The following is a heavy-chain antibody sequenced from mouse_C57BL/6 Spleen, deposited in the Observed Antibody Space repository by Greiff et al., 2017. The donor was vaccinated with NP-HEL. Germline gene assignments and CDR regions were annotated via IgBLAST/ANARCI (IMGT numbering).Heavy chain of an antibody. CDR1: GFSFTSYG. CDR2: IWSGGST. D-gene: IGHD2-4*01. CDR3: AGYEYDWFAY. Sequence: VQLQQSGPGLVQPSQSLSITCTVSGFSFTSYGVHWVRQSPGKGLEWLGVIWSGGSTDYNAACISRLSISKDNSKSQVFIKMNRLQADDTAIEYCAGYEYDWFAYWGQGTLVTVSA. J-gene: IGHJ3*01. V-gene: IGHV2-2*01.